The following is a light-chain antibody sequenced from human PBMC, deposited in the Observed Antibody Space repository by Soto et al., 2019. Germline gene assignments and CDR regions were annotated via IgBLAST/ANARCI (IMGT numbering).Light chain of an antibody. J-gene: IGKJ1*01. CDR2: AAS. V-gene: IGKV1-27*01. CDR3: QKYNSATWT. Sequence: DIQMTQSPASLSASVGDRVSITCRASQGIRNFLAWYQQKPGKVPKLLIFAASTLQSGVPSRFRGSGSGTDFTLTISSLQPEDVATYYCQKYNSATWTFGQGTKVE. CDR1: QGIRNF.